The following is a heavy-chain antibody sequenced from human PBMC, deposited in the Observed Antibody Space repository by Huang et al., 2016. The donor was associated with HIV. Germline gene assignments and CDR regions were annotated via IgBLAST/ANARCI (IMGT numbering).Heavy chain of an antibody. Sequence: EVQLVESGGNLIQTGGSLRLACAASGFRFANSAIVWVRQAPGKGREWGSSISWNMANIAYGDSVKGRFTISRDNARNSLYLQMNSLRPDDTALYYCVKGDIVGTANFFDYWGQGTQVSVSS. CDR2: ISWNMANI. J-gene: IGHJ4*02. D-gene: IGHD1-26*01. CDR1: GFRFANSA. V-gene: IGHV3-9*01. CDR3: VKGDIVGTANFFDY.